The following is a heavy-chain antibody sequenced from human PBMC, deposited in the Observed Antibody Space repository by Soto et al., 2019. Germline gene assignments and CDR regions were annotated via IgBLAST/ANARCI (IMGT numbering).Heavy chain of an antibody. CDR3: AKDRAAIVNNWFDP. V-gene: IGHV3-23*01. CDR2: ISGSGGST. CDR1: GFTFSSYA. D-gene: IGHD2-2*02. J-gene: IGHJ5*02. Sequence: GGSLRLSCAASGFTFSSYAMSWVRQAPGKGLEWVSAISGSGGSTYYADSVKGRFTISRGNSKNTLYLQMNSLRAEDTAVYYCAKDRAAIVNNWFDPWGQGTLVTVSS.